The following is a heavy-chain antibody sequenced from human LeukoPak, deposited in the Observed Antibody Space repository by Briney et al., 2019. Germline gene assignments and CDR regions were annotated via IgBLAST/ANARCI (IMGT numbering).Heavy chain of an antibody. V-gene: IGHV3-23*01. CDR2: ISGSGGST. Sequence: PGGSLRLSCAASGFTFSSYAMSWVRQAPGKGLEWVSAISGSGGSTYYADSVKGRFTISRDNSKNTLYLQMNSLRAEDTAVFYCARSPDPLNIAAAGTPLDYWGQGTLVTVSS. J-gene: IGHJ4*02. CDR1: GFTFSSYA. CDR3: ARSPDPLNIAAAGTPLDY. D-gene: IGHD6-13*01.